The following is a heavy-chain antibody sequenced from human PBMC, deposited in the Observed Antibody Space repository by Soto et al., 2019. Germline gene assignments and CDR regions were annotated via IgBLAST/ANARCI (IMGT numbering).Heavy chain of an antibody. V-gene: IGHV3-73*01. CDR2: IRSKANSYAT. CDR3: TRWGDGYNYGPTDYYYYGMDV. Sequence: GGSLRLSCAASGFTFSGSAMHWVRQASGKGLEWVGRIRSKANSYATAYAASVKGRFTISRDDSKNTAYLQMNSLKTEDTAVYYCTRWGDGYNYGPTDYYYYGMDVWGQGTTVTVSS. D-gene: IGHD5-12*01. CDR1: GFTFSGSA. J-gene: IGHJ6*02.